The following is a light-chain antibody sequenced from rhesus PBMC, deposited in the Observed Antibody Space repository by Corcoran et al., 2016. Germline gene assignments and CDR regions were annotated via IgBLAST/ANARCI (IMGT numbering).Light chain of an antibody. CDR1: QRISSW. J-gene: IGKJ4*01. V-gene: IGKV1-22*01. CDR2: KAY. Sequence: DIQMTQSPSSLSASVGDTVTITCRASQRISSWLAWYQHKPGKAPNLLIYKAYSVQSGGPSRFSGSGCGTDFTFTISSIQSEDFAAYDCQQYNSSPLPFGGGTKVEL. CDR3: QQYNSSPLP.